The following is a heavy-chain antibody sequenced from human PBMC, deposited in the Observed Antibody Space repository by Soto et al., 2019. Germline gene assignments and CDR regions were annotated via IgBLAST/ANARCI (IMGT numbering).Heavy chain of an antibody. CDR1: GGSVSSGSYY. V-gene: IGHV4-61*01. J-gene: IGHJ4*02. Sequence: SETLSLTCTVSGGSVSSGSYYWSWIRQPPGKGLEWIGYIYYSGSTNYNPSLKSRVTISVDTSKNQFSLKLSSVTAADTAVYYCARKGYVGVDYWGQGTLVTVSS. D-gene: IGHD5-12*01. CDR2: IYYSGST. CDR3: ARKGYVGVDY.